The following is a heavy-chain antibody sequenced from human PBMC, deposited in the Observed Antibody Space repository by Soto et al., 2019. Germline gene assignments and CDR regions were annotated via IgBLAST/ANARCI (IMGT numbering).Heavy chain of an antibody. D-gene: IGHD1-1*01. Sequence: PGGSLRLSCAASGFTFSSYWMSWVRQAPGKGLEWVANIKQDGSEKYYVDSVKGRFTISRDNAKNSLYLQMNSLRAEDTAVYYCAKDAWSGWFDPWGQGTLVTVS. CDR2: IKQDGSEK. V-gene: IGHV3-7*01. J-gene: IGHJ5*02. CDR3: AKDAWSGWFDP. CDR1: GFTFSSYW.